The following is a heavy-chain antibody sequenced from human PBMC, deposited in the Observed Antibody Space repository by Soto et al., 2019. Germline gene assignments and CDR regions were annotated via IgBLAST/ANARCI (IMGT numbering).Heavy chain of an antibody. CDR1: GFTFSNYF. Sequence: QVQLVESGGGVVQPGTSLRLSCAASGFTFSNYFIHWVRQAPGKGLEWVAFISDDGSNTQFGDSVRGRFTISRDNSKNTVYLQMSRLTPDDTALYCCATDRRVRGVYGMDVWGQGTTVTVSS. D-gene: IGHD3-16*01. CDR2: ISDDGSNT. CDR3: ATDRRVRGVYGMDV. V-gene: IGHV3-30-3*01. J-gene: IGHJ6*02.